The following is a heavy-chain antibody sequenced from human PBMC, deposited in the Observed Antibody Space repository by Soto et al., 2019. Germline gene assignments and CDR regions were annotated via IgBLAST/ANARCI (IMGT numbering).Heavy chain of an antibody. Sequence: GGSLRLSCAASGFRFDDYAMHWVRQAPGKGLEWVSGISWSSGSIGYAASVKGRFTISRDNDGNSLFLQMNGLRSDDTALYYCAGTTVTTGFYYGMDLWGQGTMVTVS. J-gene: IGHJ6*02. V-gene: IGHV3-9*01. D-gene: IGHD4-17*01. CDR3: AGTTVTTGFYYGMDL. CDR2: ISWSSGSI. CDR1: GFRFDDYA.